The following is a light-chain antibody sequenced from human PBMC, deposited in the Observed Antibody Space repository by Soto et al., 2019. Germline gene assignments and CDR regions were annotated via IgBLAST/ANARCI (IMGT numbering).Light chain of an antibody. CDR3: CSYAGSSPYV. CDR1: SSDVGSYNL. CDR2: EGS. Sequence: QSVLTQPASVSGSPGQSITISCTGTSSDVGSYNLVSWYQQHPGKAPKLMIYEGSKRPSGVSNRFSGSKSGNTASLTIFGLQAEDEADYYCCSYAGSSPYVFGTGTKVT. V-gene: IGLV2-23*01. J-gene: IGLJ1*01.